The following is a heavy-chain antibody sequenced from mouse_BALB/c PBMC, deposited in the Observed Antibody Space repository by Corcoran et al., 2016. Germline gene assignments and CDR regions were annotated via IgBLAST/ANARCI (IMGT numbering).Heavy chain of an antibody. D-gene: IGHD1-1*01. J-gene: IGHJ1*01. V-gene: IGHV1-39*01. CDR1: GYSFTDYI. CDR3: ERCSSSLYWSFDV. Sequence: EIQLQQTGPELVKPGASVKISCKASGYSFTDYIMLWVKQSHGKSLEWIGNINPYYGSTSYNLKFKGKATLTVDKSSSTAYMQLNSLTSEDSAVYYCERCSSSLYWSFDVWGAGTTVTVSS. CDR2: INPYYGST.